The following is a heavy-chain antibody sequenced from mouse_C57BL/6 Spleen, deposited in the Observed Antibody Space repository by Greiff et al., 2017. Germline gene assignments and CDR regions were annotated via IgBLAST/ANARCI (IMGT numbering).Heavy chain of an antibody. CDR3: AEDYSNPFAY. V-gene: IGHV1-64*01. D-gene: IGHD2-5*01. Sequence: VQLQQSGAELVKPGASVKLSCKASGYTFTSYWMHWVKQRPGQGLEWIGMIHPNSGSTNYNEKFKSKATLTVDKSSSTAYMQLSSLTSEDSAVYYCAEDYSNPFAYWGQGTLVTVSA. CDR1: GYTFTSYW. CDR2: IHPNSGST. J-gene: IGHJ3*01.